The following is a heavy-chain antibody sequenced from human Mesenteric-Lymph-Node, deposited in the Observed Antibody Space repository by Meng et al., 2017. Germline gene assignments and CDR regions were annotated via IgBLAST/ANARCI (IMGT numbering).Heavy chain of an antibody. CDR3: ARRPTGIDY. CDR1: GGSLSGAY. CDR2: IIHGGSP. J-gene: IGHJ4*02. V-gene: IGHV4-34*12. D-gene: IGHD2-8*02. Sequence: QVQRKRWGEGLLMPSEPLSPTCAVNGGSLSGAYWNWIRQPPGKGLEWIGEIIHGGSPSYNPSLKSRVTISIDTSKNQLSLMLSSVTAADTAVYYCARRPTGIDYWGQGTLVTVSS.